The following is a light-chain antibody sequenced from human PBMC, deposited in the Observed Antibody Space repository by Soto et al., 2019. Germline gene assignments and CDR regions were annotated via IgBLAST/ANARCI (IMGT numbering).Light chain of an antibody. CDR1: SSDVGGYDF. Sequence: QSALTQPRSVSGSPGQSVTISCTGTSSDVGGYDFVSWYQQHPGKAPKLMIYDVSKRPSGVPDRFSGSKSGNTASLTISGLQAEDEADYFCCSYAGNYTPYIFGSGNKVTVL. V-gene: IGLV2-11*01. CDR2: DVS. CDR3: CSYAGNYTPYI. J-gene: IGLJ1*01.